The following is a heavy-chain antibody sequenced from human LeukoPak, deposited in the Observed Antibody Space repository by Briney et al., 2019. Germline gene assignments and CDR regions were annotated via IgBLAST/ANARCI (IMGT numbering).Heavy chain of an antibody. V-gene: IGHV1-18*01. D-gene: IGHD3-3*01. Sequence: ASVKVSCKASGYTFTSYGISWVRQAPGQGLEWMGWISAYNGNTNYAQKLQGRVTMTTDTSTSTAYMELRSLRSDDTAVYYCARGWYDFWSGPYMDVWGKGTTVTVSS. CDR1: GYTFTSYG. CDR2: ISAYNGNT. CDR3: ARGWYDFWSGPYMDV. J-gene: IGHJ6*03.